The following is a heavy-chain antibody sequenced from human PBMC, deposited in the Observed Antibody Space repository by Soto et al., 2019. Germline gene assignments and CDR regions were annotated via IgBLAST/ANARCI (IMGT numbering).Heavy chain of an antibody. D-gene: IGHD3-16*01. J-gene: IGHJ6*02. V-gene: IGHV1-69*06. CDR1: GDTFSSYT. Sequence: QVQLVQSGAEVKKPGSSVKVSCKASGDTFSSYTISWVRQAPGQGLEWMGGIMPMFGTANYAQKFLGRVTITADKSTSTAYMQLSSLRSEDTAVYYCARDPGKGWGSLFVDQNYYYYGMDVWGQGTTVTVSS. CDR3: ARDPGKGWGSLFVDQNYYYYGMDV. CDR2: IMPMFGTA.